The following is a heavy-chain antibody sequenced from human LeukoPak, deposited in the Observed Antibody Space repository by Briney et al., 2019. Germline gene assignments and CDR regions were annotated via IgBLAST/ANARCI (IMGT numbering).Heavy chain of an antibody. V-gene: IGHV1-69*06. CDR3: ARERASYDSSGYYLPFDY. CDR2: IIPIFGTA. CDR1: GGTFSSYA. J-gene: IGHJ4*02. D-gene: IGHD3-22*01. Sequence: GASVKVSCKASGGTFSSYAISWVRQAPGQGLEWMGGIIPIFGTANYAQKFQGRVTITADKSTSTAYMELSSLRSEDTAVYYCARERASYDSSGYYLPFDYWGQGTLVTVSS.